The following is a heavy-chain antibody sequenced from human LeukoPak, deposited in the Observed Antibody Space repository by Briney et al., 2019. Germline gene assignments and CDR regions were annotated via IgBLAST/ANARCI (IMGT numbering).Heavy chain of an antibody. V-gene: IGHV3-11*05. J-gene: IGHJ6*02. CDR3: ARGHHGMEV. Sequence: GGSLRLSCTASEFSFSDYYMSWIRQAPGKGLQWVSYISSTSSERNYADSVKGRFTTSRDNAKNSLFLQMNSLRAEDTAVYYCARGHHGMEVWGRGTTVIVSS. CDR1: EFSFSDYY. CDR2: ISSTSSER.